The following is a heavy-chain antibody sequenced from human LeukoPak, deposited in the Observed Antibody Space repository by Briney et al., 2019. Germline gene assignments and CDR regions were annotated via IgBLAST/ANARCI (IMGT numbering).Heavy chain of an antibody. CDR2: ISYDGSNK. D-gene: IGHD3-10*02. CDR3: AKDCDIYVDYYYYGLDV. CDR1: GFTFSSYG. Sequence: GRSLRLSCAASGFTFSSYGMHWVRQAPGKGLEWVAVISYDGSNKYYADSVKGRFTISRDNSKSTLFLQMNSLGAEDTAVYYCAKDCDIYVDYYYYGLDVWGQGTTVTVSS. J-gene: IGHJ6*02. V-gene: IGHV3-30*18.